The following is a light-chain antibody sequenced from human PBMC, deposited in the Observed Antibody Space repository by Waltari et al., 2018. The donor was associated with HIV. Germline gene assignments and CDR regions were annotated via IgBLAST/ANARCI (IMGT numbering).Light chain of an antibody. V-gene: IGKV3-11*01. J-gene: IGKJ5*01. CDR3: QQRSNWPPIT. Sequence: EIVLTQSPATLSLSPGERATLSCRASQSVSSYLAWYQQKPGQAPTLLIYDASNRATGIPARFSGSGSGTDFTLTISSLEPEDFAVYYFQQRSNWPPITFGQGTRLEIK. CDR1: QSVSSY. CDR2: DAS.